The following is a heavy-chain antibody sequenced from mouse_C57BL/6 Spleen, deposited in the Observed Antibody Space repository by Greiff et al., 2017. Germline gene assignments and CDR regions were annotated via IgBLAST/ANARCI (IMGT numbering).Heavy chain of an antibody. Sequence: QVQLKESGAELAKPGASVKLSCKASGYTFTSYWMHWVKQRPGQGLEWIGYINPSSGYTKYNQKFKDKATLTADKSSSKAYMQLNIHTYEVCGVYYGARYGSRTPRYFDVWGTGTTVTVPS. CDR3: ARYGSRTPRYFDV. CDR2: INPSSGYT. CDR1: GYTFTSYW. V-gene: IGHV1-7*01. J-gene: IGHJ1*03. D-gene: IGHD1-1*01.